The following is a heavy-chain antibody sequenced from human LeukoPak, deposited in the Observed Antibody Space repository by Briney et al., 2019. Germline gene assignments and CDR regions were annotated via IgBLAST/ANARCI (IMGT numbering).Heavy chain of an antibody. J-gene: IGHJ3*02. V-gene: IGHV3-7*01. CDR3: ASQDSNNAFEI. CDR2: IKKDGSEK. CDR1: GFSFSTSW. D-gene: IGHD3-22*01. Sequence: GGSLRLSCAASGFSFSTSWMAWVRQAPGKGLEWVANIKKDGSEKIYGDSAKGRLTISRDNAKSSLFLQMNSLRPEDTAVYYCASQDSNNAFEIWGQGTKVTVSS.